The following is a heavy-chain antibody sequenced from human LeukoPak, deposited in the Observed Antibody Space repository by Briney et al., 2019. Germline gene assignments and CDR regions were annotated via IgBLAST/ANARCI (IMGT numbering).Heavy chain of an antibody. CDR2: IYPGDSDT. CDR3: ARPSGTDYGDWGGWFDP. CDR1: GYSFTSYW. J-gene: IGHJ5*02. D-gene: IGHD4-17*01. Sequence: PGESLKISCKGSGYSFTSYWIGWVRPLPGKGLEWRGIIYPGDSDTRSSPAFQGQVTISADKYISTAYLQWRSLKASDTAMDYCARPSGTDYGDWGGWFDPWGQGTLVTVSS. V-gene: IGHV5-51*01.